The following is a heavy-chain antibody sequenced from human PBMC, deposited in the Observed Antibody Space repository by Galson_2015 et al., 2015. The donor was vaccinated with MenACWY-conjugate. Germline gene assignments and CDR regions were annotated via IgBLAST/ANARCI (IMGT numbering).Heavy chain of an antibody. Sequence: SLRLSCAASGFTFSSYWMSWVRQPPGEGLEWVANIKQDGREKSYVDSVKGRFTISRDNARNSLFLQMNSLRAEDTAVYYCARFASGTFYTMDYWGQGSLVTVSS. J-gene: IGHJ4*02. D-gene: IGHD3-10*01. CDR2: IKQDGREK. CDR3: ARFASGTFYTMDY. CDR1: GFTFSSYW. V-gene: IGHV3-7*03.